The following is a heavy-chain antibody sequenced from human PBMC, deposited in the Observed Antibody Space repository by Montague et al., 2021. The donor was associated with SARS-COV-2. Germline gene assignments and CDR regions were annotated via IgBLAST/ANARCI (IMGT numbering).Heavy chain of an antibody. CDR2: INPNSGGT. D-gene: IGHD3-10*01. J-gene: IGHJ6*02. V-gene: IGHV1-2*04. CDR3: ARAGSGKGNYYYGMDV. CDR1: GYTFTGYY. Sequence: SVMVSCKASGYTFTGYYMHWVRQAPVQGLEWMGWINPNSGGTNYXQKFQGWVTMTRDTSISTAYMELSRLRSDDTAVYYCARAGSGKGNYYYGMDVWGQGTTVTVSS.